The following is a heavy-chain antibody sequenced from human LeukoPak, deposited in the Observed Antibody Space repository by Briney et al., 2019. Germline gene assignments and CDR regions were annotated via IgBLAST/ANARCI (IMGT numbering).Heavy chain of an antibody. CDR2: ISGSGGST. Sequence: PGGSLRLSRAASGFTFSSYAMSWVRQAPGKGLEWVSAISGSGGSTYYADSVKGRFTISRDNSKNTLYLQMNSLRAEDTAVYYCAKDSCSSTSCYLVGPEYFDYWGQGTLVTVSS. D-gene: IGHD2-2*01. V-gene: IGHV3-23*01. J-gene: IGHJ4*02. CDR1: GFTFSSYA. CDR3: AKDSCSSTSCYLVGPEYFDY.